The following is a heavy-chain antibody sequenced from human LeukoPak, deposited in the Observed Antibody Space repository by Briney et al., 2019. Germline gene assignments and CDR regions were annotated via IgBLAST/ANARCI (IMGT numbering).Heavy chain of an antibody. D-gene: IGHD5-24*01. J-gene: IGHJ4*02. CDR2: MNPNSGNT. CDR3: ARGERRDGYSDY. Sequence: GASVKVSCKASGYTFTSYDINWARQATGQGLEWMGWMNPNSGNTGYAQKFQGRVTMTRNTSISTAYMELSSLRSEDTAVYYCARGERRDGYSDYWGQGTLVTVSS. V-gene: IGHV1-8*01. CDR1: GYTFTSYD.